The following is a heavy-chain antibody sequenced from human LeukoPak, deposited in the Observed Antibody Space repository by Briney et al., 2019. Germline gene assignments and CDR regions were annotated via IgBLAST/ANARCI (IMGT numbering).Heavy chain of an antibody. D-gene: IGHD3-22*01. V-gene: IGHV3-23*01. CDR3: AKPRYYYDSSGYCNFDY. CDR1: GFTFSSYG. J-gene: IGHJ4*02. CDR2: ISGSGGST. Sequence: GGSLRLSCVASGFTFSSYGMTWVRQAPGKGLEWVSGISGSGGSTYYADSVKGRFTISRDNSKNTLYLQMNSLRAEDTAVYYCAKPRYYYDSSGYCNFDYWGQGTLVTVSS.